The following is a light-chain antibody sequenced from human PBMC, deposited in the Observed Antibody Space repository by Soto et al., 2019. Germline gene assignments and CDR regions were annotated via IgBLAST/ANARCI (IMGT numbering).Light chain of an antibody. CDR3: SSYTSSSTL. J-gene: IGLJ2*01. Sequence: QSALTQPASVSGSPGQSITISYTGTSSDVGGYNYVSWYQQHPGKAPKLMIYDVSNRPSGVSNRFSGSKSDNTASLTISGLQAEDEADYYCSSYTSSSTLFGGGTKLTVL. CDR1: SSDVGGYNY. CDR2: DVS. V-gene: IGLV2-14*01.